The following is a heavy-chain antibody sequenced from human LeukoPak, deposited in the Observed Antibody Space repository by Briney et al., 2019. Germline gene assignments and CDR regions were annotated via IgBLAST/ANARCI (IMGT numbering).Heavy chain of an antibody. CDR1: GYTLTELS. Sequence: ASVKVSCKVSGYTLTELSMHWVRQAPGKGLEWMGGFDPEDGETIYAQKFQGRATMTEDTSTDTAYMELSSLRSEDTAVYYCATGDSSSWPLFDYWGQGTLVTVSS. V-gene: IGHV1-24*01. J-gene: IGHJ4*02. D-gene: IGHD6-13*01. CDR2: FDPEDGET. CDR3: ATGDSSSWPLFDY.